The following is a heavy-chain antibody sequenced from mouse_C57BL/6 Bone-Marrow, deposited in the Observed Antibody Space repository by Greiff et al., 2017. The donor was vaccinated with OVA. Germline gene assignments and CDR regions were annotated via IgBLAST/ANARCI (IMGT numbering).Heavy chain of an antibody. V-gene: IGHV1-55*01. Sequence: VQLQQPGAELVKPGASVKLSCKASGYTFTSYWMHWVKQRPGRGLEWIGDIYPGSGSTNYNEKFKSKATLTVDTSSSTAYMQLSSLTSEDSAVYYCARCYYGNYVDYWGQGTTLTVSS. CDR3: ARCYYGNYVDY. CDR2: IYPGSGST. D-gene: IGHD1-1*02. CDR1: GYTFTSYW. J-gene: IGHJ2*01.